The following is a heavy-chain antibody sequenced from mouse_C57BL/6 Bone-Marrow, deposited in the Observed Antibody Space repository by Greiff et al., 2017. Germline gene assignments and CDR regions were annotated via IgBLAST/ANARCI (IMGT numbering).Heavy chain of an antibody. Sequence: VQRVESGAELARPGASVKLSCKASGYTFTSYGISWVKQSNGQGLEWIGENYPRSGNTYYNEKLKGKGTLTADKSSSTAYMELLSLPSDDSSVYFCAGKLTPYWGQGTLVTVSA. CDR1: GYTFTSYG. CDR2: NYPRSGNT. J-gene: IGHJ3*01. CDR3: AGKLTPY. V-gene: IGHV1-81*01.